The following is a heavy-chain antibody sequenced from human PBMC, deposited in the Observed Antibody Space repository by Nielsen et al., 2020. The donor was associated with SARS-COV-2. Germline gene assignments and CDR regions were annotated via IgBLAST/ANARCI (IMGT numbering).Heavy chain of an antibody. J-gene: IGHJ4*02. CDR2: ISYDGSNK. D-gene: IGHD3-10*01. Sequence: GESLKISCAVSGVSFSDYGMHWVRQAPGKGLEWVAVISYDGSNKYYRDSVKGRFTISRDNSKNTLFLQMNTLRVEDTALYYCARDYRAGFFDYWGQGTLVTVPS. CDR1: GVSFSDYG. V-gene: IGHV3-30*19. CDR3: ARDYRAGFFDY.